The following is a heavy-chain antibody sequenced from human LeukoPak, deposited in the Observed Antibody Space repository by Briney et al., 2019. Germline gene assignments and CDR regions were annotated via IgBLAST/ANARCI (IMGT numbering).Heavy chain of an antibody. V-gene: IGHV3-13*01. J-gene: IGHJ6*02. CDR3: ARGIAAADYYYYGMDV. CDR2: IGTAGDT. Sequence: GGSLRLSCAASRFTFSSYDMHWVRQATGKGLEWVSAIGTAGDTYYPGSVKGRFTISRENAKNSLYLQMNSLRAGDTAVYYCARGIAAADYYYYGMDVWGQGTTVTVSS. D-gene: IGHD6-13*01. CDR1: RFTFSSYD.